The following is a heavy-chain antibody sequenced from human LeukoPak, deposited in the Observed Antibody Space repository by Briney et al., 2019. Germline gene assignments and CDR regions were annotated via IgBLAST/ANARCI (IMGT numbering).Heavy chain of an antibody. V-gene: IGHV4-34*01. CDR2: INRDGSA. D-gene: IGHD3-16*01. J-gene: IGHJ4*02. CDR3: ARGSAWGDYTDY. Sequence: SETLSLTCAVYGGSFSGYYWTWIRQPPGKGLEWIGEINRDGSANYNPSLKSRLTISVDTSKNQFSLKLRSVTAADTALYYCARGSAWGDYTDYWGQGRLVTVSS. CDR1: GGSFSGYY.